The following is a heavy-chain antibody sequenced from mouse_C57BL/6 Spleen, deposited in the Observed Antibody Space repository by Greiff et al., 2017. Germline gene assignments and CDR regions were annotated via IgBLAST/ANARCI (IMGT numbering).Heavy chain of an antibody. J-gene: IGHJ2*01. V-gene: IGHV14-2*01. CDR1: GFNIKDYY. CDR3: ARGITTVVAHFDY. D-gene: IGHD1-1*01. Sequence: VQLQQSGAELVKPGASVKLSCTASGFNIKDYYMHSVKQRTEQGLEWIGRFDPEDGETKYAPKFQGKATITADTSSNTAYLQLSSLTSEDTAVYYCARGITTVVAHFDYWGQGTTLTVSS. CDR2: FDPEDGET.